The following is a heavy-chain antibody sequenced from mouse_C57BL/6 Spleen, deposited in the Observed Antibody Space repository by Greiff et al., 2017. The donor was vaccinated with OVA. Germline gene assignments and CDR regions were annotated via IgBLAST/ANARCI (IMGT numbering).Heavy chain of an antibody. V-gene: IGHV1-80*01. J-gene: IGHJ4*01. Sequence: VQGVASGAELVKPGASVKISCKASGYAFSSYWMNWVKQRPGKGLEWIGQIYPGDGDTNYNGKFKGKATLTADKSSSTAYMQLSSLTSEDSAVYFCAREQPGAMDYWGQGTSVTVSS. CDR3: AREQPGAMDY. CDR2: IYPGDGDT. D-gene: IGHD6-1*01. CDR1: GYAFSSYW.